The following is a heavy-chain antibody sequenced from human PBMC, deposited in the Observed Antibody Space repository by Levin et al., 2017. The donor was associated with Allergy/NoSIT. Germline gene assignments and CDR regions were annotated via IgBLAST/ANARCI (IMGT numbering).Heavy chain of an antibody. CDR2: IGGSGDST. J-gene: IGHJ3*02. V-gene: IGHV3-23*01. D-gene: IGHD6-6*01. Sequence: GESLKISCAASGFTFTTYVMSWVRQPPGKGLEWVSAIGGSGDSTYYADSVRGRFTISRDNSKNTLFLQMNGLSAEDTAVYYCAKDSSSLISYAFDIWGQGTMVTVSS. CDR3: AKDSSSLISYAFDI. CDR1: GFTFTTYV.